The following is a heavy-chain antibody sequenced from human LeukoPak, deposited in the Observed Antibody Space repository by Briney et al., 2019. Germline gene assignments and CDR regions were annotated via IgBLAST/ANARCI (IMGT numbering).Heavy chain of an antibody. J-gene: IGHJ4*02. CDR3: AKHYGSGTYYNYFDY. D-gene: IGHD3-10*01. CDR1: GFTFTNYA. CDR2: ISANGGRT. V-gene: IGHV3-23*01. Sequence: PGGSLRLSCTASGFTFTNYAVSWARQAPGKGLEWVSAISANGGRTFYADSVEGRFTISRDNSQNTVFLQMNSLRAEDTAFYYCAKHYGSGTYYNYFDYWGQGALVSVSS.